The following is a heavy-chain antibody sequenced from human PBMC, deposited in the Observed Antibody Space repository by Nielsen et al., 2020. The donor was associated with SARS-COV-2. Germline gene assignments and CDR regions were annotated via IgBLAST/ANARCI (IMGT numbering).Heavy chain of an antibody. Sequence: GESLKISCAASGFTFSSYAMSWVRQAPGKGLEWVSAISGSGGSTYYADSVKGRFTISRDNSKNTLYLQMNSLRAEDTAVYYCARAVGATGDAFDIWGQGTMVTVSS. CDR1: GFTFSSYA. CDR2: ISGSGGST. D-gene: IGHD1-26*01. CDR3: ARAVGATGDAFDI. J-gene: IGHJ3*02. V-gene: IGHV3-23*01.